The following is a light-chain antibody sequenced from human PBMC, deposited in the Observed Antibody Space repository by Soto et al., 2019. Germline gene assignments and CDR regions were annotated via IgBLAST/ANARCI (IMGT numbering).Light chain of an antibody. Sequence: EIVLTQSPATLSVSPGERATLSCRASQSVSSYLAWYQQKPGQAPRLLIYDASNRATGIPARFSGSGSETDFTLTISSLEPEDFAVYYCQQYNSWPLTFGGGTKVDIK. J-gene: IGKJ4*01. V-gene: IGKV3-11*01. CDR1: QSVSSY. CDR2: DAS. CDR3: QQYNSWPLT.